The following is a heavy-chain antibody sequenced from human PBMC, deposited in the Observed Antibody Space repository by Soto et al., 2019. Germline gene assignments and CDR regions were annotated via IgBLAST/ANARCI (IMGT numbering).Heavy chain of an antibody. CDR2: ISYDGSNK. D-gene: IGHD3-16*02. J-gene: IGHJ5*02. Sequence: GGSLRLSCAASGFTFSSYAMHWVRQAPGKGLEWVAVISYDGSNKYYADSVKGRFTISRDNSKNTLYLQMNSLRAEDTAVYYCAREGWDDYVWGSYRSEEGIRFDPWGQGTLVTVSS. CDR1: GFTFSSYA. V-gene: IGHV3-30-3*01. CDR3: AREGWDDYVWGSYRSEEGIRFDP.